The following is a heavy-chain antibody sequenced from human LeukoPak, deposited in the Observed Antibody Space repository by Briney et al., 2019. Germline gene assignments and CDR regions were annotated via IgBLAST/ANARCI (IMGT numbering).Heavy chain of an antibody. CDR2: ISYDGSNK. CDR1: GFTFSSYA. J-gene: IGHJ5*02. Sequence: PGRSLRLSSAASGFTFSSYAMHWVRQAPGKGLEWVAVISYDGSNKYYADSVKGRFTISRDNSKNTLYLQMNSLRAEDTAVYYCARDNAVGLWFGELFRSGWFDPWGQGTLVTVSS. D-gene: IGHD3-10*01. CDR3: ARDNAVGLWFGELFRSGWFDP. V-gene: IGHV3-30*04.